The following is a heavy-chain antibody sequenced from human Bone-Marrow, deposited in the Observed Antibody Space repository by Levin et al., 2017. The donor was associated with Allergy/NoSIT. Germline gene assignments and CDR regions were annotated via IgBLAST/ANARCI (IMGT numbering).Heavy chain of an antibody. CDR2: ISGSGGST. CDR1: GFTFSSYA. Sequence: PGGSLRLSCAASGFTFSSYAMSWVRQAPGKGLEWVSAISGSGGSTYYADSVKGRFTISRDNSKNTLYLQMNSLRAEDTAVYYCEVPVVRYSGYEDRGDAFDIWGQGTMVTVSS. J-gene: IGHJ3*02. V-gene: IGHV3-23*01. D-gene: IGHD5-12*01. CDR3: EVPVVRYSGYEDRGDAFDI.